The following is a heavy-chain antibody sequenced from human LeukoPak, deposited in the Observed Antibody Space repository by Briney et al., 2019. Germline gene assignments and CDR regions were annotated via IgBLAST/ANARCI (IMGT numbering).Heavy chain of an antibody. CDR2: IWYDGSNK. CDR1: GFTFSSYG. D-gene: IGHD5-18*01. V-gene: IGHV3-33*01. Sequence: PGGSLRLSCAAAGFTFSSYGMHWVRQAPGKGLEWVAVIWYDGSNKYYADSVKGRFTISRDNSKNTLYLQMNSLRAGDTAMYYCARDRMVTYFDYWGQGTLVTVSS. CDR3: ARDRMVTYFDY. J-gene: IGHJ4*02.